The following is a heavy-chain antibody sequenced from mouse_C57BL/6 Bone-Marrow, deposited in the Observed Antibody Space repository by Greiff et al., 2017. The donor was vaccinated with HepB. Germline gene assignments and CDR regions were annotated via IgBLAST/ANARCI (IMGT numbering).Heavy chain of an antibody. J-gene: IGHJ3*01. V-gene: IGHV1-54*01. Sequence: QVHVKQSGAELVRPGTSVKVSCKASGYAFTNYLIEWVKQRPGQGLEWIGVINPGSGGTNYNEKFKGKATLTADKSSSTAYMQLSSLTSEDSAVYFCARSYYDYDGFAYWGQGTLVTVSA. D-gene: IGHD2-4*01. CDR3: ARSYYDYDGFAY. CDR2: INPGSGGT. CDR1: GYAFTNYL.